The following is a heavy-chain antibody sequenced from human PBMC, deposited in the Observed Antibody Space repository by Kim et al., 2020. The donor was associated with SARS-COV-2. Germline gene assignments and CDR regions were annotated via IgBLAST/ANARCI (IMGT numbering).Heavy chain of an antibody. CDR1: GFTFSSYG. CDR2: ISYDGSNK. Sequence: GGSLRLSCAASGFTFSSYGMHWVRQAPGKGLEWVAVISYDGSNKYYADSVKGRFTISRDNSKNTLYLQMNSLRAEDTAVYYCANDYGDYGSYFDYWGQGTLVTVSS. V-gene: IGHV3-30*18. J-gene: IGHJ4*02. D-gene: IGHD4-17*01. CDR3: ANDYGDYGSYFDY.